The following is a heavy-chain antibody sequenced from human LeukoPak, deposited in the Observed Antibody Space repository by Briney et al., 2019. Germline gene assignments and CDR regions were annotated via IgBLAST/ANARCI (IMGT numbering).Heavy chain of an antibody. CDR1: GFTFSSYA. D-gene: IGHD3-22*01. V-gene: IGHV3-23*01. Sequence: GGSLRLSCAASGFTFSSYAMSWVRQAPGKGLEWVSAISGSGGSTYYADSVKGRFTISRDNAKNSLYLQMNSLRAEDTAVYYCARDTGYYYDSSGYDDAFDIWGQGTMVTVSS. CDR3: ARDTGYYYDSSGYDDAFDI. J-gene: IGHJ3*02. CDR2: ISGSGGST.